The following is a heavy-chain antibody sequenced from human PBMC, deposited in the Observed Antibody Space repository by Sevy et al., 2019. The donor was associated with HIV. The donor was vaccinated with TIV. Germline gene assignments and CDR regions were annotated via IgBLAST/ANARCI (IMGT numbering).Heavy chain of an antibody. J-gene: IGHJ6*03. Sequence: SETLSLTCNVSGVSITRSYWNWLRQTPGKGLEWIALVYYTGKTNYNPSLKSRVTVSLDTSKSQFSLKLSSVTAADTAVYYCARGGAGRQFDYYYYMDVWGKWTTVTVSS. CDR1: GVSITRSY. CDR2: VYYTGKT. V-gene: IGHV4-59*01. CDR3: ARGGAGRQFDYYYYMDV. D-gene: IGHD6-6*01.